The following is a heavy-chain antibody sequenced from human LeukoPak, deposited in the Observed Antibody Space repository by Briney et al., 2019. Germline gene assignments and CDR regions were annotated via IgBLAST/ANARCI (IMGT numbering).Heavy chain of an antibody. Sequence: GGSLRLSCAASGFTFSAYAMSWVRQAPGKGLEWVSAISEDGGARLYADSVKGRSTISRDNSENTVSLQVNSLRAGDTAVYFCAKESLPHRGYYFDSWGRGTLITVSS. V-gene: IGHV3-23*01. CDR1: GFTFSAYA. CDR3: AKESLPHRGYYFDS. CDR2: ISEDGGAR. D-gene: IGHD3-22*01. J-gene: IGHJ4*02.